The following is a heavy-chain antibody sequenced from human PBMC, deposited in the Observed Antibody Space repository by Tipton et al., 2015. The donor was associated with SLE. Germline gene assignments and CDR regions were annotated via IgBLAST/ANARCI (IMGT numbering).Heavy chain of an antibody. D-gene: IGHD7-27*01. CDR1: GGSISSGSYY. J-gene: IGHJ4*02. V-gene: IGHV4-61*02. CDR2: IYTSGST. Sequence: TLSLTCTVSGGSISSGSYYWSWIRQPAGKGLEWIGLIYTSGSTNYNPSLKSRVTISVDTSKNQFSLKLNSATAADTAVYYCASGDDLPYYFEYWGQGTLVTVSS. CDR3: ASGDDLPYYFEY.